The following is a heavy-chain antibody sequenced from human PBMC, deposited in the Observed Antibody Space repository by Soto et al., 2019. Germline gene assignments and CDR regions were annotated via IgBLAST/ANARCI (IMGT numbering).Heavy chain of an antibody. Sequence: QVQLVESGGGVVQPGRSLRLSCAASGFTFSSYGMHWVRQAPGKGLEWVAVISYDGSNKYYADSVKGRFTISRDNSKNTLYLQMNSLRAEDTAVYYGAKVFTATCFDYSGQGTLVTVSS. V-gene: IGHV3-30*18. J-gene: IGHJ4*02. CDR2: ISYDGSNK. D-gene: IGHD1-20*01. CDR3: AKVFTATCFDY. CDR1: GFTFSSYG.